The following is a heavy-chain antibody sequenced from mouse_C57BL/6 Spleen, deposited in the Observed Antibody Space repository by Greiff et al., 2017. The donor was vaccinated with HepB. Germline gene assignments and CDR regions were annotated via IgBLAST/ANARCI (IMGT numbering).Heavy chain of an antibody. V-gene: IGHV5-16*01. D-gene: IGHD1-1*01. CDR1: GFTFSDYY. CDR3: ARRDYGSSYVGNWYFDV. J-gene: IGHJ1*03. CDR2: INYDGSST. Sequence: EVKVEESEGGLVQPGSSMKLSCTASGFTFSDYYMAWVRQVPEKGLEWVANINYDGSSTYYLDSLKSRFIISRDNAKNILYLQMSSLKSEDTATYYCARRDYGSSYVGNWYFDVWGTGTTVTVSS.